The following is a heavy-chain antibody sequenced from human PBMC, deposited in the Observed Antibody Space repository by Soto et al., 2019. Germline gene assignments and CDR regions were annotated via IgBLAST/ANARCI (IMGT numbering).Heavy chain of an antibody. CDR2: IYYSGST. J-gene: IGHJ4*02. CDR3: ARARRRNVDY. V-gene: IGHV4-59*01. CDR1: GGSISSYY. Sequence: SETLSLTCTVSGGSISSYYWSWIRQPPGKGLEWIGYIYYSGSTNYNPSLKSRVTISVDTSKNQFSLKLSSVTAADTAVYYCARARRRNVDYWGQGTLVTVS.